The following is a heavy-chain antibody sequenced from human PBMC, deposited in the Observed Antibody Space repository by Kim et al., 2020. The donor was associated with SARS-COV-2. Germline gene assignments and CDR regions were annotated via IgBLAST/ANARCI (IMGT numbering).Heavy chain of an antibody. CDR3: ARDRGEHAFDI. D-gene: IGHD3-10*01. Sequence: GYAQTFQCRVTMTRNTSISTAYMELSSLRSEDTAVYYCARDRGEHAFDIWGQGTMVTVSS. V-gene: IGHV1-8*01. J-gene: IGHJ3*02.